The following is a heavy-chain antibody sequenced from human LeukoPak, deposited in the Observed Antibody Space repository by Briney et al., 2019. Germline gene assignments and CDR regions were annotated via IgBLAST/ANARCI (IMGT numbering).Heavy chain of an antibody. J-gene: IGHJ4*02. D-gene: IGHD3-3*01. V-gene: IGHV4-34*01. Sequence: PSETLSLTCAVYGGSFSGYYWSWIRQPPGRGLEWIGEINHSGSTNYNPSLKSRVTISVDTSKNQFSLKLSSVTAADTAVHYCARAIITIFGVVTVFDYWGQGTLVTVSS. CDR1: GGSFSGYY. CDR3: ARAIITIFGVVTVFDY. CDR2: INHSGST.